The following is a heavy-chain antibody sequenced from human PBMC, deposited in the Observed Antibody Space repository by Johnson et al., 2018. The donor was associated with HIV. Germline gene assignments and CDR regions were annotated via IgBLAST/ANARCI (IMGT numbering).Heavy chain of an antibody. D-gene: IGHD5-24*01. Sequence: VQLVESGGGVVRPGGSLRLSCAASGFTFDYYDMTWVRQAPGKGLEWVSVISSGGSTSYPDSVKGRLTISRDNSKNTLYLQMNSLRAEDTAVYYCARACRDGYTCDAFDIWGQGTMVTVSS. CDR1: GFTFDYYD. V-gene: IGHV3-66*01. CDR2: ISSGGST. CDR3: ARACRDGYTCDAFDI. J-gene: IGHJ3*02.